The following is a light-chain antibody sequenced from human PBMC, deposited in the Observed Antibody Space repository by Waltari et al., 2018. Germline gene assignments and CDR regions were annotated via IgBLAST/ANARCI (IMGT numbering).Light chain of an antibody. CDR3: SSYTSTRTLV. V-gene: IGLV2-14*03. J-gene: IGLJ2*01. CDR1: SSDVGGYNS. CDR2: DVT. Sequence: QSALTQPASVSGTPGQSITISCPGTSSDVGGYNSVSWYQQHPGIAPKLLIYDVTYRPSGVSNRFSGSKSGNTASLTISWLQAEDEADYYCSSYTSTRTLVFGGGTKLTVL.